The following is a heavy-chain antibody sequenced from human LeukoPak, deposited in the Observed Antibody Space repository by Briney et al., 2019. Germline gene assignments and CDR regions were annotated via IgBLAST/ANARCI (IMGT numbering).Heavy chain of an antibody. Sequence: GGSLRLSCAASAFTFSSYTMNWVRQAPGNGLEWVSYISSSSNTIYYADSVKGRFTISRDNAKNSLYLQMNSLRAEDTAVYYCARWALYYNYYMDVWGKGTTVTVSS. CDR2: ISSSSNTI. CDR3: ARWALYYNYYMDV. CDR1: AFTFSSYT. J-gene: IGHJ6*03. V-gene: IGHV3-48*01. D-gene: IGHD3-10*01.